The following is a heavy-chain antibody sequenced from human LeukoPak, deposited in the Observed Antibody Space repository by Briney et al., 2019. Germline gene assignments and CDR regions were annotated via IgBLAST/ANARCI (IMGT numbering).Heavy chain of an antibody. J-gene: IGHJ6*03. V-gene: IGHV3-11*04. CDR2: ISSSGSNI. CDR1: GFTFSDYY. CDR3: AKGSKLVVITRDHYMAV. D-gene: IGHD3-22*01. Sequence: PGGSLRLSCAASGFTFSDYYMSWIRQAPGKGLEWVSYISSSGSNIYYADSVKGRFTISRDNAKNALYLQMNSLRAEDTAVYYCAKGSKLVVITRDHYMAVWGKGTTVTISS.